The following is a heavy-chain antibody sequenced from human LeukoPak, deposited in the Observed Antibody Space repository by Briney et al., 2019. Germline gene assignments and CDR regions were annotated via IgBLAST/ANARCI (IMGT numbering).Heavy chain of an antibody. CDR3: ARSPII. Sequence: PGGSLRLSCAASGFTFSCYWMTWVRQAPGKRLEWVSYIGGSSNSIYYADSVKGRFTISRDNARNSLYLQMNSLRAEDTAVYYCARSPIIWGQGTMVTVSS. CDR1: GFTFSCYW. V-gene: IGHV3-48*01. J-gene: IGHJ3*02. CDR2: IGGSSNSI.